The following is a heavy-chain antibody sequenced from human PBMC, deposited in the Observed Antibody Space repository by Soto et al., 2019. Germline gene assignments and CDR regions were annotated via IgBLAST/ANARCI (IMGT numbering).Heavy chain of an antibody. Sequence: PGGSLRLSCAASGFTFSNYAMTWVRQAPGKGLEWVSGLNGSGGSTSSADSVKGRFAISRDNSKNTLYLQMNSLRDGDTAVYYCARGFSADKGSQPDYWGPGTLVTVSS. CDR2: LNGSGGST. D-gene: IGHD2-15*01. V-gene: IGHV3-23*01. CDR3: ARGFSADKGSQPDY. J-gene: IGHJ4*02. CDR1: GFTFSNYA.